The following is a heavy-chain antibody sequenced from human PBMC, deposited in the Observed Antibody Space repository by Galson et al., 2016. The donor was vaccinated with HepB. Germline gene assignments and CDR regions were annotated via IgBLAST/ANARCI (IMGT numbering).Heavy chain of an antibody. D-gene: IGHD3-3*01. CDR1: GFTFSSYL. V-gene: IGHV3-30*04. Sequence: SLRLSCAASGFTFSSYLMYWARQAPGKGLEWVAIISHDGKNEYYADSVKGRFTVSRDNSKNTVFLQMNNLRVGDTAVYYCARDREYYNFWSGALDYWGQGTLVTVSS. CDR2: ISHDGKNE. J-gene: IGHJ4*02. CDR3: ARDREYYNFWSGALDY.